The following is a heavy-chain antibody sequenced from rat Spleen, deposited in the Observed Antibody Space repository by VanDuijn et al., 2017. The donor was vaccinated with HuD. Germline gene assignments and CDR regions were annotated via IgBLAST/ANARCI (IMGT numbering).Heavy chain of an antibody. Sequence: EVQLVESGGGLVQPGRSLKLSCAASGFTFSDHYMAWVRQAPKKGLEWVASISYEGSSTYYGDSVKGRFTFSRDNAKTTLYLQMDSLRSEDTATYYCARTYYYDGYYYFDYWGQGVMVTVSS. CDR2: ISYEGSST. J-gene: IGHJ2*01. D-gene: IGHD1-12*03. CDR3: ARTYYYDGYYYFDY. V-gene: IGHV5-22*01. CDR1: GFTFSDHY.